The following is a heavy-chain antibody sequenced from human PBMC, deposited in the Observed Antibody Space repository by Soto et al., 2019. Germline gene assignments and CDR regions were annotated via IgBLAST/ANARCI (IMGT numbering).Heavy chain of an antibody. D-gene: IGHD3-16*01. CDR3: ARDAGGRGNGAFDI. Sequence: GASVKVSFKASGYTFTNYDIHWVRQATGQGLEWMGWINPNSGNTGYAEKFQGRVFLTRNTSISTDYMEVTAADTAVYYCARDAGGRGNGAFDIWGQGTMVTVSS. CDR2: INPNSGNT. CDR1: GYTFTNYD. J-gene: IGHJ3*02. V-gene: IGHV1-8*01.